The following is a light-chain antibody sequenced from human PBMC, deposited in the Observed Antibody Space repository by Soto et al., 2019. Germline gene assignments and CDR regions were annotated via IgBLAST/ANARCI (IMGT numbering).Light chain of an antibody. CDR2: YAS. V-gene: IGKV3-11*01. J-gene: IGKJ4*01. Sequence: EVVLTQSPATLSLSPGERATLSCRASQSVGNNLVWYQQKPGQAPRLLISYASTRAAGIPARFSGSGSGTDFTLTISSLEPEDFAIYYCQQRNYWLSFGGGTKVDIK. CDR1: QSVGNN. CDR3: QQRNYWLS.